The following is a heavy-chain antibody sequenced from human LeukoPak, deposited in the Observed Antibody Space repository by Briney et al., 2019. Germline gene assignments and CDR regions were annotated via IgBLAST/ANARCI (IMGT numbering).Heavy chain of an antibody. CDR1: GGTFSSYA. Sequence: ASVKVSCKASGGTFSSYAISWVRQAPGQGLEWMGRIIPILGIANYAQKFQGRVTMTTDTSTSTAYMELRSLRSDDTAVYYCARDSDRYCSSTSCYTPFDYWGQGTLVTVSS. D-gene: IGHD2-2*02. J-gene: IGHJ4*02. CDR2: IIPILGIA. V-gene: IGHV1-69*04. CDR3: ARDSDRYCSSTSCYTPFDY.